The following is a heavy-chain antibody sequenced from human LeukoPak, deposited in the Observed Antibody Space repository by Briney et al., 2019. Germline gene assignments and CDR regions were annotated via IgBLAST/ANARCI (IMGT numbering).Heavy chain of an antibody. CDR1: GGSISSYY. Sequence: SETLSLTCTVSGGSISSYYWSWIRQPPGKGLEWIGYIYYSGSTNYNPSLKSRVTISVDTSKNQFSLKLSSVTAADTAVYYCARDTPLDCSGGSCYFRRDYWGQGTLVTVSS. J-gene: IGHJ4*02. V-gene: IGHV4-59*12. D-gene: IGHD2-15*01. CDR3: ARDTPLDCSGGSCYFRRDY. CDR2: IYYSGST.